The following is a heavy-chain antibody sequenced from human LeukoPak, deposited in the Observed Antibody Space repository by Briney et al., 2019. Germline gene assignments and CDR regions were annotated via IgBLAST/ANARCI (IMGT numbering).Heavy chain of an antibody. D-gene: IGHD1-26*01. V-gene: IGHV3-30*02. CDR3: AKDFYSGSSP. J-gene: IGHJ5*02. CDR2: NRYDGSNK. CDR1: GFTFSSYW. Sequence: PGGSLRLSCAASGFTFSSYWMSWVRQAPGKGLEWVAFNRYDGSNKYYADSVKGRFTISRDNSKNTLFLQMNSLRTEDTAVYYCAKDFYSGSSPWGQGTLVTVSS.